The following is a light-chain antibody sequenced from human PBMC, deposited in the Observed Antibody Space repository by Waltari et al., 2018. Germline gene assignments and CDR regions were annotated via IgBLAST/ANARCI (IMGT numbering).Light chain of an antibody. CDR1: ISNIGANY. CDR3: GTWDSSLSAAV. Sequence: QSVLTQPPSVSAAPGQQVTISCSGSISNIGANYVSWYQQLPGTAPKLLIHDDNERPSGIPDRFSASKSGSSATLGITGLQTGDEADYYCGTWDSSLSAAVFGGGTKVTVL. J-gene: IGLJ3*02. CDR2: DDN. V-gene: IGLV1-51*01.